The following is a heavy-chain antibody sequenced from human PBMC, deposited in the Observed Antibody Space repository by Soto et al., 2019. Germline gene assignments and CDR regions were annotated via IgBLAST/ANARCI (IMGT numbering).Heavy chain of an antibody. Sequence: QVQLQESGPGLVKPSETLSLTCTVSGGSISSYYWSWIRQPPGKGLEWIGYIYYSGSTNYTPTIKRRVTMLVDTSKDQLSLKLSSVTAADTAVYYCARRYGYYFDYWGQGTLVTVSS. CDR1: GGSISSYY. J-gene: IGHJ4*02. CDR3: ARRYGYYFDY. CDR2: IYYSGST. D-gene: IGHD4-17*01. V-gene: IGHV4-59*08.